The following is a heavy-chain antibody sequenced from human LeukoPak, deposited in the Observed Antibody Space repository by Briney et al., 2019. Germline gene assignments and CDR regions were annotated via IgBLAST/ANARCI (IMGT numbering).Heavy chain of an antibody. V-gene: IGHV4-34*01. CDR1: GGSFSGYY. D-gene: IGHD3-3*01. CDR3: ARGRSAGNYDFWSAYYYYYGMDV. Sequence: PSETLSLTCAVYGGSFSGYYWSWIRQPPGKGLEWIGEINHSGSTNYNPSLKSRVTISVDTSKNQFSLKLSSVTAADTAVYYCARGRSAGNYDFWSAYYYYYGMDVWGQGTTVTVSS. CDR2: INHSGST. J-gene: IGHJ6*02.